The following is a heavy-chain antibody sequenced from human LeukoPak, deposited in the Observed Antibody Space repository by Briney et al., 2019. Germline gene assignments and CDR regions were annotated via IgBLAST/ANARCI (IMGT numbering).Heavy chain of an antibody. V-gene: IGHV4-39*07. Sequence: SETLSLTCTVSGGSISSSSYYWGWIRQPPGKGLEWIGSIYYSGSTYYNPSLKSRVTISVDTSKNQFSLKLSSVTAADTAVYYCARVGYRITFGGVIVNNWFDPWGQGTLVTVSS. CDR2: IYYSGST. CDR1: GGSISSSSYY. CDR3: ARVGYRITFGGVIVNNWFDP. J-gene: IGHJ5*02. D-gene: IGHD3-16*02.